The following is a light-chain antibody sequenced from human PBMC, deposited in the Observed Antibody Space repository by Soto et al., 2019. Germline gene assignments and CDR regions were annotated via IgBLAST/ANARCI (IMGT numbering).Light chain of an antibody. Sequence: QSALTHPASVSGSPGQSITISCAGTSSDVGGYDYVSWYQLHPGKAPKLMVYEDSNRPSGVSYRFSGSKSGNTASLTISGLQAEDEADYFCSSYSISSAYLFGTGTKVTVL. J-gene: IGLJ1*01. CDR3: SSYSISSAYL. CDR2: EDS. V-gene: IGLV2-14*01. CDR1: SSDVGGYDY.